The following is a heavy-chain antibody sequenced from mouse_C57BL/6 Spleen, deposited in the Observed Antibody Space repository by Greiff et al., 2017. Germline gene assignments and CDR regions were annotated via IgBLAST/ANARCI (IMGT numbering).Heavy chain of an antibody. CDR2: IWSGGST. CDR1: GFSLTSFG. J-gene: IGHJ2*01. D-gene: IGHD2-5*01. CDR3: AYSNYFYYFDY. Sequence: VQRVESGPGLVQPSQSLSITCTVSGFSLTSFGVHWVRQSPGKGLEWLGVIWSGGSTDYNAAFISRLSISKDNSKSQVFFKMNSLQADDTAIYYCAYSNYFYYFDYWGQGTTLTVSS. V-gene: IGHV2-2*01.